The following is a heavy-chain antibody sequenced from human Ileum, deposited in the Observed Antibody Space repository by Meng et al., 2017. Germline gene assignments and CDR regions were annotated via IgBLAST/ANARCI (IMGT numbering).Heavy chain of an antibody. V-gene: IGHV4-61*08. CDR1: GGSVSTRDYQ. CDR3: ARDHWGSLDY. J-gene: IGHJ4*02. D-gene: IGHD7-27*01. Sequence: VLLQEPGPGMVRPFETLFISCNVAGGSVSTRDYQWGWIRQPPGKGLEWIGYAGTNYNPSLKSRVTISVDTSKRQFSLKLTSVTAADTAVYYCARDHWGSLDYWGQGILVTVSS. CDR2: AGT.